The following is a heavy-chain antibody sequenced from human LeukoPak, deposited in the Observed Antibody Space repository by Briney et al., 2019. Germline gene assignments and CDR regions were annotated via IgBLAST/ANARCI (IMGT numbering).Heavy chain of an antibody. D-gene: IGHD4-17*01. J-gene: IGHJ4*02. CDR3: AREIKDYGDYAGGY. CDR1: GYTFTSYA. Sequence: ASVKVSCKASGYTFTSYAMNWVRQAPGQGLEWMGWINTNTGNPTYAQGFTGRFVFSLDTSVSTAYLQISSLKAEDTAVYYCAREIKDYGDYAGGYWGQGTLVTVSS. CDR2: INTNTGNP. V-gene: IGHV7-4-1*02.